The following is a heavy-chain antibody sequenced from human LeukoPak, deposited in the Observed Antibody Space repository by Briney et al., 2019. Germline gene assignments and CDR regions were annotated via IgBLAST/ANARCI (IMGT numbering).Heavy chain of an antibody. J-gene: IGHJ6*02. CDR2: ISGSDGST. Sequence: PGGSLRLSCAASGFTFSSYAMSWVRQAPGKGLEWVSAISGSDGSTYYADSVKGRFTISRDNSKNTLYLQMNSLRAEDTAVYYCAKGVYGDYGMDVWGQGTTVTVSS. CDR3: AKGVYGDYGMDV. CDR1: GFTFSSYA. D-gene: IGHD4-17*01. V-gene: IGHV3-23*01.